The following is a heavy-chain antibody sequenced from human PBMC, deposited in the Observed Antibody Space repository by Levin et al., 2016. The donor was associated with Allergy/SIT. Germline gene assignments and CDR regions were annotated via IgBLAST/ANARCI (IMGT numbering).Heavy chain of an antibody. CDR3: AKGHLWPTLGDEPFDI. CDR2: VYYSGVT. D-gene: IGHD5-18*01. Sequence: SETLSLTCIVSGDTLDRSNYYWGFVRQSPGKGLEWIGSVYYSGVTYYNPSLTSRATISADTSKNQFSLRLSSVTAVDTAVYYCAKGHLWPTLGDEPFDIWGQGTMVTVSS. V-gene: IGHV4-39*02. J-gene: IGHJ3*02. CDR1: GDTLDRSNYY.